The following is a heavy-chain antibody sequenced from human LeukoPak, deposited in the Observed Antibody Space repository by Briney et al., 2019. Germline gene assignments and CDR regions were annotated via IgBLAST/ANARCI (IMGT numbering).Heavy chain of an antibody. J-gene: IGHJ6*03. Sequence: ASVKVSCKASGYTFTSYYMHWVRQAPGQGLEWMGWINPNSGGTNYAQKFQGRVTMTRDTSISTAYMELSRLRSDDTAVYYCARGFSIYYYYMDVWGKGTTVTVSS. CDR1: GYTFTSYY. CDR3: ARGFSIYYYYMDV. CDR2: INPNSGGT. V-gene: IGHV1-2*02.